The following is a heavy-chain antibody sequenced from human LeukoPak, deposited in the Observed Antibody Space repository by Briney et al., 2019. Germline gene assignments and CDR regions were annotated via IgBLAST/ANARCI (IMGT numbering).Heavy chain of an antibody. CDR1: GFTISSYS. CDR3: ARDKPRITMVRGVINPIDY. J-gene: IGHJ4*02. D-gene: IGHD3-10*01. Sequence: WGTLRLSCAASGFTISSYSMNWVRQAPGKGLEWVSYISSSSSTIYYADSVKGRFTISRDNAKNSLHLQMNSLRAEDTAVYYCARDKPRITMVRGVINPIDYWGQGTLVTVSS. CDR2: ISSSSSTI. V-gene: IGHV3-48*01.